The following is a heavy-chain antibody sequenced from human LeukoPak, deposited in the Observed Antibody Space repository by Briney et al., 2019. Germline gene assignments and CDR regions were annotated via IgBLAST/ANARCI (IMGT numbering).Heavy chain of an antibody. Sequence: SETLSLTCAVYGGSFSGYYWSWIRPPPGKGLEWIGEINHSGSTNYNPSLKSRVTISVDTSKNQFSLKLSSVTAADTAVYYCARALSGSYSVFDYWGQGTLVTVSS. D-gene: IGHD1-26*01. CDR2: INHSGST. CDR1: GGSFSGYY. J-gene: IGHJ4*02. CDR3: ARALSGSYSVFDY. V-gene: IGHV4-34*01.